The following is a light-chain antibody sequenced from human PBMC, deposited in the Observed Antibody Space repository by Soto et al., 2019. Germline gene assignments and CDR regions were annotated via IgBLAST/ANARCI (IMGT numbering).Light chain of an antibody. CDR2: GAS. V-gene: IGKV3-11*01. J-gene: IGKJ1*01. CDR1: QSVSSK. CDR3: QQRSNWPPWT. Sequence: EIVLTQSPGPLSLSPGERATLSCRCSQSVSSKLAWYQQKPGQAPRLLIYGASTRATGIPARFSGSGSGTDFTLTISSLEPEDFSVYYCQQRSNWPPWTFGQGTKVDIK.